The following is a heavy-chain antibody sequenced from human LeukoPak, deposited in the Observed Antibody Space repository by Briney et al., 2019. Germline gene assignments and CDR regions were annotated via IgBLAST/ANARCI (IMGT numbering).Heavy chain of an antibody. CDR1: GFTFSSFE. Sequence: PGGSLRLSCAASGFTFSSFEMMGVPQAPGKGRVGGTAISGSGGSTYSEDSVKGLFTISRDNSKNTLYLQMNSLRADDTAVYYWAHGLSIAAAGGFDYWGQGTLVTVSS. J-gene: IGHJ4*02. CDR3: AHGLSIAAAGGFDY. CDR2: ISGSGGST. D-gene: IGHD6-13*01. V-gene: IGHV3-23*01.